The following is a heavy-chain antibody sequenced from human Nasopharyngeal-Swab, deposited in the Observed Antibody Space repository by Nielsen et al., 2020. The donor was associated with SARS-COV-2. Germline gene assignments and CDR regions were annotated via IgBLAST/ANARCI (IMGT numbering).Heavy chain of an antibody. Sequence: GESLKISCAASGFTFSSYWMSWVRQAPGKGLEWVANIKQDGSEKYYVDSVKGRFTIFRDNAKNSLYLQMNSLRAEDTAVYYCARDRDYAGAFDIWGQGTMVTVSS. J-gene: IGHJ3*02. V-gene: IGHV3-7*01. D-gene: IGHD2-2*01. CDR3: ARDRDYAGAFDI. CDR2: IKQDGSEK. CDR1: GFTFSSYW.